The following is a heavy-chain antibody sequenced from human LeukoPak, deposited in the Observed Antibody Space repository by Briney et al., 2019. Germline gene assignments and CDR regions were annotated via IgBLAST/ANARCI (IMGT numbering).Heavy chain of an antibody. CDR2: ISSSSSYT. J-gene: IGHJ4*02. D-gene: IGHD3-22*01. V-gene: IGHV3-11*05. CDR3: ARVPYDSSGYYFMFQLIQYFDY. CDR1: GFTFSDYY. Sequence: GGSLRLSCAASGFTFSDYYMSWIRQAPGKGLEWVSYISSSSSYTNYADSVKGRFTISRDNAKNSLYLKMNSLRDEDTAVYYCARVPYDSSGYYFMFQLIQYFDYWGQGTLVTVSS.